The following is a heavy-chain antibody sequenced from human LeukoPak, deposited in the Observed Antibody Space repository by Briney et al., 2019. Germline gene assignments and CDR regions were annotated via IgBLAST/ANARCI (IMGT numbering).Heavy chain of an antibody. Sequence: GGSLRLSCAASGFTFSTYGMHWVRQAPGKGLEWVAVVRFDGSNKYYADSVKGRFTISRDNSKNTLYGQMNSLRPEDTAVYHCARVGDGYNYFDYWGQGTLVTVSS. CDR3: ARVGDGYNYFDY. D-gene: IGHD5-24*01. J-gene: IGHJ4*02. CDR2: VRFDGSNK. V-gene: IGHV3-30*02. CDR1: GFTFSTYG.